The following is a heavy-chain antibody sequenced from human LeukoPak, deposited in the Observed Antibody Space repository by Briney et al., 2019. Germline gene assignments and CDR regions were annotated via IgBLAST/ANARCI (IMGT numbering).Heavy chain of an antibody. Sequence: GGSLRLSCAASGFTFSNAWMSWVRQAPGKGLEWVGRIKSKTDGGTIDYAAPVKGRFTISRDDSKNTLYLQMNSLKTEDTAVFYCTTDLVGATTIEIDYWGQGTLVTVSS. CDR3: TTDLVGATTIEIDY. V-gene: IGHV3-15*01. J-gene: IGHJ4*02. CDR2: IKSKTDGGTI. D-gene: IGHD1-26*01. CDR1: GFTFSNAW.